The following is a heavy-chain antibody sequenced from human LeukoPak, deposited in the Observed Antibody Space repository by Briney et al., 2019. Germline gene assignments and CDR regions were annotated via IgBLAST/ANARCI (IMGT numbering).Heavy chain of an antibody. CDR2: IKGDGSEK. Sequence: TGGSLRLSCAAPGFTFSTYWMLWVRQAPGKGLEWVANIKGDGSEKHYVDSVKGRFTISRDNAKNSLYLQMNSLRAEDSALYFCARGMTWSTYWGQGTLVAVAS. CDR1: GFTFSTYW. CDR3: ARGMTWSTY. D-gene: IGHD2-21*02. V-gene: IGHV3-7*04. J-gene: IGHJ4*02.